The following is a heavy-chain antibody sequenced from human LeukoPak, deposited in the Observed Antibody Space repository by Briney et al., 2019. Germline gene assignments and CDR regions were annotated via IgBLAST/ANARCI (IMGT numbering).Heavy chain of an antibody. J-gene: IGHJ4*02. V-gene: IGHV3-30-3*01. Sequence: GRSLRLSCAASGFTFSSYAMHWVRQAPGKGLEWVAVISYDGSNKYYADSVKGRFTISRDNSKNTLYLQMNSLRAEDTAVYYCARESRITMIVVVIGYWGQGTLVTVSS. CDR3: ARESRITMIVVVIGY. CDR2: ISYDGSNK. CDR1: GFTFSSYA. D-gene: IGHD3-22*01.